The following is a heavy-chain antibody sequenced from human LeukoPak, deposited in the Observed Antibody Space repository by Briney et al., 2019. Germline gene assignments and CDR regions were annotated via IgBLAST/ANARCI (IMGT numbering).Heavy chain of an antibody. CDR1: GYTFTGYY. V-gene: IGHV1-2*06. D-gene: IGHD3-10*01. Sequence: ASVKVSCKASGYTFTGYYMHWVRQAPGQGLEWMGRINPNSGGTNYAKKFQGRVTMTRDTSISTAYMELSRLRSDDTAVYYCARDGRRITMVRGVSNWFDPWGQGTLVTVSS. J-gene: IGHJ5*02. CDR2: INPNSGGT. CDR3: ARDGRRITMVRGVSNWFDP.